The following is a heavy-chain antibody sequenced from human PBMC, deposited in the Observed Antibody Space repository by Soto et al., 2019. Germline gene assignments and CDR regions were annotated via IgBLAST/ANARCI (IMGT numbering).Heavy chain of an antibody. CDR2: IYYSGST. V-gene: IGHV4-39*01. CDR3: ARKRIGYDLLDY. D-gene: IGHD5-12*01. CDR1: GGSISSSSYY. Sequence: QLQLQESGPGLVKPSETLSLTCTVSGGSISSSSYYWGWIRQPPGKGLEWIGSIYYSGSTYYNPSLKSRVTISVDTSKNQFSLKLSSVTAADTAVYYCARKRIGYDLLDYWGQGTLVTVSS. J-gene: IGHJ4*02.